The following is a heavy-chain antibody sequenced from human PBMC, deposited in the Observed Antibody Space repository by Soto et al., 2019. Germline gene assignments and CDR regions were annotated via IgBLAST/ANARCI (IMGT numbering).Heavy chain of an antibody. CDR2: IYYSGST. V-gene: IGHV4-59*01. J-gene: IGHJ4*02. D-gene: IGHD6-19*01. Sequence: SETLSLTCTVSGGSISSYYWSWIRQPPGKGLEWIGYIYYSGSTNYNPSLKSRVTISVDTSKNQFSLKLSSVTAADTAVYYCARLRIAVAGMVFDYWGQGTLVTVSS. CDR1: GGSISSYY. CDR3: ARLRIAVAGMVFDY.